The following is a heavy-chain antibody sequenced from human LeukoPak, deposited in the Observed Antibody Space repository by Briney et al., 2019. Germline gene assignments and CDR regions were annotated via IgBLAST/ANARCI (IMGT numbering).Heavy chain of an antibody. CDR1: GYIFTDYY. J-gene: IGHJ6*02. CDR3: ARDVTPKGDYYYYGMDV. Sequence: GASVKVSCKASGYIFTDYYIHWVRQAPGQGHEWMGRINPNSGGTNFAQKFQARVTMTSDTSISTAYMEVSGLESDDTAVYYCARDVTPKGDYYYYGMDVWGQGTTVTVSS. CDR2: INPNSGGT. V-gene: IGHV1-2*06.